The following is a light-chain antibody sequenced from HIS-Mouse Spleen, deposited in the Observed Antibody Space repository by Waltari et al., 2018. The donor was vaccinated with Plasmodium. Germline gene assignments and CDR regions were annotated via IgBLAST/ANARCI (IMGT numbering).Light chain of an antibody. J-gene: IGKJ4*02. CDR1: QSVSSY. Sequence: EIVLTQSPATLSLSPGERATLSCRASQSVSSYLAWYQQKPGQAPRLLIYDASNRATGITARFSGGGSGTDFALTISSLEPEDFAVYYCQQRSNWPSLTFGGGTKVEIK. CDR2: DAS. V-gene: IGKV3-11*01. CDR3: QQRSNWPSLT.